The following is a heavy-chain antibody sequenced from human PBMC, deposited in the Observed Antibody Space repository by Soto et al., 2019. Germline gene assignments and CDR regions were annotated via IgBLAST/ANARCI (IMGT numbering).Heavy chain of an antibody. Sequence: PGGSLRLSCAASGFTFSSYWMHWVRQAPGKGLVWVSGINSDGTSTRYAESVKGRFTISRDNAKNKLYLQMNSLRAEDTAVFYCARDRLASDYWGQGTLVTVSS. D-gene: IGHD6-19*01. CDR1: GFTFSSYW. J-gene: IGHJ4*02. V-gene: IGHV3-74*01. CDR3: ARDRLASDY. CDR2: INSDGTST.